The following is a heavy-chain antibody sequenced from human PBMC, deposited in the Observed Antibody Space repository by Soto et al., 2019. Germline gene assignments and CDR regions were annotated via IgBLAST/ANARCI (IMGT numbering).Heavy chain of an antibody. CDR3: ARAGFYILTPFDY. CDR2: INAGNGNT. Sequence: ASVKVSCKASGCTFTSYAMHWVRQAPGQRLERMGWINAGNGNTKYSQKFQGRVTITRDTSASTAYMELSSLRSEDTAVYYCARAGFYILTPFDYWGQGTLVTVSS. V-gene: IGHV1-3*01. J-gene: IGHJ4*02. D-gene: IGHD3-9*01. CDR1: GCTFTSYA.